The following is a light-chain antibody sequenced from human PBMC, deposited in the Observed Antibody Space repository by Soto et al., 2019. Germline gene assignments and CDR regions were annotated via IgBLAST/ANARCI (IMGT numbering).Light chain of an antibody. CDR2: EVS. CDR3: SSYSSSTVPYV. CDR1: SSDVGSYDF. J-gene: IGLJ1*01. V-gene: IGLV2-14*01. Sequence: QSVLTQPASVSGSPGQSITMSCTGTSSDVGSYDFVSWYQQHPGKAPKLLIYEVSNRPSGVSARFSGSKSDNTASLTISGLPAADGADYFCSSYSSSTVPYVFRSGTKVTVL.